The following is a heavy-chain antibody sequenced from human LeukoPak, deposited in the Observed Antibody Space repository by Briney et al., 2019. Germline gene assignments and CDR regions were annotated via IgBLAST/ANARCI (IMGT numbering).Heavy chain of an antibody. CDR1: GFTFSSYA. J-gene: IGHJ1*01. Sequence: GGSLRLSCAASGFTFSSYAMSWVRQAPGKGLGWVSAISGSGGSTYYADSVKGRFTISRDNSKNTLYLQMNSLRAEDTAVYYCAKALGGYNVYAEYFQHWGQGTLVTVSS. V-gene: IGHV3-23*01. CDR2: ISGSGGST. D-gene: IGHD5-24*01. CDR3: AKALGGYNVYAEYFQH.